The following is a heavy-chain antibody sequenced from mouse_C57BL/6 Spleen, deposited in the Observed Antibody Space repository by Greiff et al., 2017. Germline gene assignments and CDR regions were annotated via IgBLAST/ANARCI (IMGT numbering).Heavy chain of an antibody. V-gene: IGHV1-59*01. J-gene: IGHJ2*01. D-gene: IGHD1-1*01. CDR1: GYTFTSYW. CDR2: IDPSDSYT. Sequence: QVQLQQPGAELVRPGTSVKLSCKASGYTFTSYWMHWVKQRPGQGLEWIGVIDPSDSYTNYNQKFKGKATLTVDTSSSTAYMQLSSLTSEDSAVXYCARNDLGLRGFDYWGQGTTLTVSS. CDR3: ARNDLGLRGFDY.